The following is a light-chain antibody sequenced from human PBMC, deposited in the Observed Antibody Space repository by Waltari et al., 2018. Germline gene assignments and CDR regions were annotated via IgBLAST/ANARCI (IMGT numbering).Light chain of an antibody. CDR2: GDT. CDR3: QSADNTGDYVL. Sequence: SSELTQPPSVSVSPGQTATIACSADALAKQFVYWYQQKPGQAPVLVMFGDTERPSGIPERFSGSGSGTTVTLTISGVQAEDEADYYCQSADNTGDYVLFGGGTKLTVL. V-gene: IGLV3-25*03. CDR1: ALAKQF. J-gene: IGLJ3*02.